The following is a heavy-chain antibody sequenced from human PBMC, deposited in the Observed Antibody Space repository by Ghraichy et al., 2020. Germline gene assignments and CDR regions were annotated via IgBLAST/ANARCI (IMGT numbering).Heavy chain of an antibody. CDR2: ISSSSSYI. Sequence: GGSLRLSCAASGFTFSSYSMNWVRQAPGKGLEWVSSISSSSSYIYYADSVKGRFTISSDNAKNSLYLQMNSLRAEDTAVYYCARDTYDSSGYYLRFDYWGQGTLVTVSS. V-gene: IGHV3-21*01. CDR3: ARDTYDSSGYYLRFDY. D-gene: IGHD3-22*01. J-gene: IGHJ4*02. CDR1: GFTFSSYS.